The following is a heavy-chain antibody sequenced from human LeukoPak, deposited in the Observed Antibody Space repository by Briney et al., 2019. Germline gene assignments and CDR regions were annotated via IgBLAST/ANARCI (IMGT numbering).Heavy chain of an antibody. J-gene: IGHJ6*03. CDR1: GGTFSSYA. D-gene: IGHD3-3*01. Sequence: SVKVSCKASGGTFSSYAISWVRQAPGQGLEWMGGIIPIFGTANYAQEFQGRVTITADESTSTAYMELSSLRSEDTAVYYCARGAYDFWSGYRPHYYYYYYMDVWGKGTTVTVSS. CDR2: IIPIFGTA. V-gene: IGHV1-69*01. CDR3: ARGAYDFWSGYRPHYYYYYYMDV.